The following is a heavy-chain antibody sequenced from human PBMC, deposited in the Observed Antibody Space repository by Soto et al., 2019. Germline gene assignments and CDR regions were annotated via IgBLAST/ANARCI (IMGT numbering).Heavy chain of an antibody. CDR1: GASISNSHW. J-gene: IGHJ5*02. CDR2: IYHSGRT. Sequence: QVQLQESRPGLVKPSVTLSLTCVVSGASISNSHWLSWVRLPPGEGLEWIGEIYHSGRTNFNPSLGSGVTISVDESKNQISLRLNSVAAADTAVYYSAKAAAYCLASWGPGTLVTVSS. V-gene: IGHV4-4*02. CDR3: AKAAAYCLAS. D-gene: IGHD2-21*01.